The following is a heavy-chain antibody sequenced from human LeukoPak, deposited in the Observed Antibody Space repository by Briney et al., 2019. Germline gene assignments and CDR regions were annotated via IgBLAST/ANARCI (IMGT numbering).Heavy chain of an antibody. CDR2: IGTSGNSK. V-gene: IGHV3-23*01. CDR1: GFTFTTYP. J-gene: IGHJ6*02. CDR3: AAGLYYYGMDM. Sequence: GGSLRLSCAASGFTFTTYPMTWVRRAPGRGLEWVSAIGTSGNSKYYAVSVRGRFTVSRDNFKNSLYLQMDRVRAEDTAVYNCAAGLYYYGMDMWGQGTTVTVSS. D-gene: IGHD6-13*01.